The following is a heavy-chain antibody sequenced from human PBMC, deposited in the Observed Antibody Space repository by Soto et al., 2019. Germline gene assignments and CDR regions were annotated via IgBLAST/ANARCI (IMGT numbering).Heavy chain of an antibody. Sequence: ASVKVSCKASGYTFTSYGISWVRQAPGQGLEWMGWISAYNGNTSYAQKLQGRVTMTTDTSTSTAYMELRSLRSDDTAVYYCARSSANYYDFWSGYSSGMDVWGQGTTVTVSS. V-gene: IGHV1-18*04. D-gene: IGHD3-3*01. J-gene: IGHJ6*02. CDR2: ISAYNGNT. CDR3: ARSSANYYDFWSGYSSGMDV. CDR1: GYTFTSYG.